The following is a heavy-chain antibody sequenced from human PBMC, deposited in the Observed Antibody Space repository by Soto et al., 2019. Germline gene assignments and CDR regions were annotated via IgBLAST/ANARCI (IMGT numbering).Heavy chain of an antibody. CDR3: AMAILVVPAARGGMDV. D-gene: IGHD2-2*01. J-gene: IGHJ6*02. CDR1: GDSVSSNSAA. CDR2: TYYRSKWYN. V-gene: IGHV6-1*01. Sequence: SQTLSLTCSISGDSVSSNSAAWNWIRQSPSRGLEWLGRTYYRSKWYNDYAVSVKSRITINPDTSKNQFSLQLNSVTPEDTAVYYCAMAILVVPAARGGMDVWGQGTTVTVSS.